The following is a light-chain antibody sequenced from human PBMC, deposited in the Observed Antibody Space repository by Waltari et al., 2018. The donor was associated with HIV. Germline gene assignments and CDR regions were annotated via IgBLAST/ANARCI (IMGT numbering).Light chain of an antibody. CDR3: SSYTSSISLVV. Sequence: QSALTQPASVSGSPGQSITISCTGTSSDVGGYNYVSWYQQHPGKAPKLIIYDVTKRPSGVSNRFSGSKSGNTASLTISGLQAEDEADYYCSSYTSSISLVVFGGGTKLTVL. J-gene: IGLJ3*02. V-gene: IGLV2-14*03. CDR1: SSDVGGYNY. CDR2: DVT.